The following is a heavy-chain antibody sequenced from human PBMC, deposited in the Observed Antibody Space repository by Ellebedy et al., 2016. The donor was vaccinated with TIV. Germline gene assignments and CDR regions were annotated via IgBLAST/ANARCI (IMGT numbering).Heavy chain of an antibody. CDR2: INGYNGNA. V-gene: IGHV1-18*01. J-gene: IGHJ6*02. Sequence: AASVKVSCKASGYTFTSYGINWLRKAPGQGLEWKGWINGYNGNANYAQRLQGRVTMTTDTSTSTAYMELRSLISDDTAVYYCARVSGLGYCSGGSCYSSGPPYGMDVWGQGTTVTVSS. CDR1: GYTFTSYG. D-gene: IGHD2-15*01. CDR3: ARVSGLGYCSGGSCYSSGPPYGMDV.